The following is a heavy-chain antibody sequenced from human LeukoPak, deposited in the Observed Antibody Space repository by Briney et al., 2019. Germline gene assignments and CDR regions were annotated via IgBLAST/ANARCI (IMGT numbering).Heavy chain of an antibody. CDR2: ISSNGGST. V-gene: IGHV3-64*01. D-gene: IGHD5-12*01. CDR3: SRAPGYSGLFDY. J-gene: IGHJ4*02. Sequence: PGGSLRLSCAASGFTFSSYAMHWVRQAPGKGLEYVSAISSNGGSTYYANSVKGRFTISRDNSKNTLYLQMGSLRAEDMAAYYCSRAPGYSGLFDYWGQGTLVTVSS. CDR1: GFTFSSYA.